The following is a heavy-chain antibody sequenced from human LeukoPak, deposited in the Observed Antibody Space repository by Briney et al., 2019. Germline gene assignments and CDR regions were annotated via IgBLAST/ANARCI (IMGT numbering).Heavy chain of an antibody. V-gene: IGHV3-30-3*01. CDR2: ISYDGSNK. Sequence: GGSLRLSCAASGFTFSSYAMHWVSQAPGKGLEWVAVISYDGSNKYYADSVKGRFTISRDNSKNTLYLQMNSLRAEDSAVYYCAREVVVAATPDSDAFDIWGQGTMVTVSS. J-gene: IGHJ3*02. CDR3: AREVVVAATPDSDAFDI. D-gene: IGHD2-15*01. CDR1: GFTFSSYA.